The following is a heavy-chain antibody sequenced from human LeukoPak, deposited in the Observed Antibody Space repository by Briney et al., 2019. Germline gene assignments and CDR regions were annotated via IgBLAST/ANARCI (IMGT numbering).Heavy chain of an antibody. CDR3: ASASTLRIAAAGLNWFDP. Sequence: GGSLRLSCAASGFTFSSYSMNWVRQAPGKGLEWVSSISSSSSYIYYADSVKGRFTISRDNAKNSLYLQMNSLRAEDTAVYYCASASTLRIAAAGLNWFDPWGQGTLVTVSS. CDR1: GFTFSSYS. V-gene: IGHV3-21*01. J-gene: IGHJ5*02. CDR2: ISSSSSYI. D-gene: IGHD6-13*01.